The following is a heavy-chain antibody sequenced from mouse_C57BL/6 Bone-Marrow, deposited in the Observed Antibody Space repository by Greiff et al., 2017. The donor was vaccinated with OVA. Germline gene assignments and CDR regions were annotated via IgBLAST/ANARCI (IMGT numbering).Heavy chain of an antibody. V-gene: IGHV5-17*01. D-gene: IGHD2-3*01. J-gene: IGHJ3*01. CDR3: ATPYDGYYWFAY. Sequence: EVHLVESGGGLVKPGGSLKLSCAASGFTFSDYGMHWVRQAPEKGLEWVAYISSGSSTIYYADTVKGRFTISRDNAKNTLFLQMTSLRSEDTAMYYCATPYDGYYWFAYWGQGTLVTVSA. CDR1: GFTFSDYG. CDR2: ISSGSSTI.